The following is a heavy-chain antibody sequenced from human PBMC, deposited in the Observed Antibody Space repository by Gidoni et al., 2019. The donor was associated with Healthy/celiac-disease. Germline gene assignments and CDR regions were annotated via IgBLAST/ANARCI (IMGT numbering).Heavy chain of an antibody. D-gene: IGHD2-15*01. CDR3: ARDYCSGGSCYSWPRPHDAFDI. CDR1: GGSFSGYY. V-gene: IGHV4-34*01. Sequence: QVQLQQWGAGLLKPSETLSLTCAVYGGSFSGYYWSWIRQPPGKGLEWIGEINHSGSTNYNPSLKSRVTISVDTSKNQFSLKLSSVTAADTAVYYCARDYCSGGSCYSWPRPHDAFDIWGQGTMVTVSS. J-gene: IGHJ3*02. CDR2: INHSGST.